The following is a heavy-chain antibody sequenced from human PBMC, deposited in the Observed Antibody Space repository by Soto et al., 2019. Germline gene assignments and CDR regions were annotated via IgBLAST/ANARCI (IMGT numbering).Heavy chain of an antibody. D-gene: IGHD3-10*01. CDR2: IYYSGST. Sequence: SETLSLTCTVSGGSISSYYWSWIRQPPGKGLEWIGYIYYSGSTNYNPSLKSRVTISVDTSKNQFSMKLSTVTSADTAVYYCARGSDLYYYGSGRYYMDVWGKGTTVTVSS. CDR3: ARGSDLYYYGSGRYYMDV. J-gene: IGHJ6*03. CDR1: GGSISSYY. V-gene: IGHV4-59*01.